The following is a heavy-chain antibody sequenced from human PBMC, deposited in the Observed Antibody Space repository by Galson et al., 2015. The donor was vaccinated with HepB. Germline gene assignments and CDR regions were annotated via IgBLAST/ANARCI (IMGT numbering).Heavy chain of an antibody. J-gene: IGHJ6*02. CDR3: ARGYFQANYYYYGMDV. CDR2: TIPIFGTA. D-gene: IGHD3-9*01. V-gene: IGHV1-69*13. CDR1: GGTFSSYA. Sequence: VKVSCKASGGTFSSYAISWVRQAPGQGLEWMGGTIPIFGTANYAQKFQGRVTITADESTSTAYMELSSLRSEDTAVYYCARGYFQANYYYYGMDVWGQGTTVTVSS.